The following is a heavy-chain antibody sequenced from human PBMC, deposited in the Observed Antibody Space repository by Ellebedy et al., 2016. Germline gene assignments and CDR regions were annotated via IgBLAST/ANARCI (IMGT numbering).Heavy chain of an antibody. D-gene: IGHD3-3*01. Sequence: GESLKISXAASGFTFSSYSMNWVRQAPGKGLEWVSSISSSSSYIYYADSVKGRFTISRDNAKNSLYLQMNSLRAEDTAVYYCARGVYDFWSGYYHHDAFDIWGQGTMVTVSS. J-gene: IGHJ3*02. CDR1: GFTFSSYS. CDR3: ARGVYDFWSGYYHHDAFDI. V-gene: IGHV3-21*01. CDR2: ISSSSSYI.